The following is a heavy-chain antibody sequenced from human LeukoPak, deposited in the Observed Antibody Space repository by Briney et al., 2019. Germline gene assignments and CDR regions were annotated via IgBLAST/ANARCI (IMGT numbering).Heavy chain of an antibody. J-gene: IGHJ3*02. CDR1: GGSISSYY. CDR2: IYYSGST. Sequence: PSETLSLTCTVSGGSISSYYWSWIRQPPGKGLEWIGYIYYSGSTNYNPSLKSRVTVSVDTSKNQFSLKLSSVTAADTAVYYCARHGSRAFDIWGQGTMVTVSS. CDR3: ARHGSRAFDI. D-gene: IGHD1-26*01. V-gene: IGHV4-59*08.